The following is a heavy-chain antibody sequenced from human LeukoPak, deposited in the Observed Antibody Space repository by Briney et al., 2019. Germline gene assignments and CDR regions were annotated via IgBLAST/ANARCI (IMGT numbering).Heavy chain of an antibody. D-gene: IGHD6-19*01. CDR1: GFTFSSYA. CDR3: ADGHRAVAGRGAFDI. Sequence: PGGSLRLSCAASGFTFSSYAMSCVRQAPGKGLEWVPAISGSGGSTYYADSVKGRFTISRDNSKNTLYLQMNSLRAEDTAVYYCADGHRAVAGRGAFDIWGQGTMVTVSS. CDR2: ISGSGGST. J-gene: IGHJ3*02. V-gene: IGHV3-23*01.